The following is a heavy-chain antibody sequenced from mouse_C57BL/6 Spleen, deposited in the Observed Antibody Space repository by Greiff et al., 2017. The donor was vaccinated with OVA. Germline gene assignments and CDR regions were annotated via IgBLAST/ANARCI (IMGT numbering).Heavy chain of an antibody. V-gene: IGHV2-2*01. Sequence: QVQLKESGPGLVQPSQSLSITCTVSGFSLTSYGVHWVRQSPGKGLEWLGVIWSGGSTDYNAAFISRLSISKDNSKSQVFFKMNSLQADDTAIYYCARKKGANLSFAYWGQGTLVTVSA. J-gene: IGHJ3*01. CDR2: IWSGGST. CDR3: ARKKGANLSFAY. CDR1: GFSLTSYG. D-gene: IGHD4-1*01.